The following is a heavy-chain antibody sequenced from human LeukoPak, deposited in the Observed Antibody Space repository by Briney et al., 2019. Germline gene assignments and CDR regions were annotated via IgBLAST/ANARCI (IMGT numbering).Heavy chain of an antibody. D-gene: IGHD2-15*01. V-gene: IGHV5-51*01. CDR1: GYSFTSYW. Sequence: PGGSLRLSCKGSGYSFTSYWIGWVRQMPGKGLEWMGIIYPGDSATRYSPSFQGQVTISADKSISTAYLQWSSLKASDTAMYYCARYRYCSGGNCYGPDYWGQGTLVTVSS. J-gene: IGHJ4*02. CDR2: IYPGDSAT. CDR3: ARYRYCSGGNCYGPDY.